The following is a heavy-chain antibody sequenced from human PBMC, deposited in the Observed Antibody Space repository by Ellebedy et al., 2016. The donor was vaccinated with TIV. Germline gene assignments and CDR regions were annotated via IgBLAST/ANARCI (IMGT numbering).Heavy chain of an antibody. V-gene: IGHV1-69*13. J-gene: IGHJ6*02. D-gene: IGHD3-10*01. CDR3: ARDNHGSGSYDGLDV. Sequence: ASVKVSCKASGDTFSRYAINWLRQAPGQGLEWMGGIIPISGTANYPQKFQGRVTISADEATSTAYMELSSLTSEDTAVYYCARDNHGSGSYDGLDVWGQGTTVTVSS. CDR1: GDTFSRYA. CDR2: IIPISGTA.